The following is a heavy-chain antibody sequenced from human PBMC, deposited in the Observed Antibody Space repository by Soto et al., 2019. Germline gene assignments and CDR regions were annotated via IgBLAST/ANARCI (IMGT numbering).Heavy chain of an antibody. CDR2: IDNVGDP. J-gene: IGHJ6*02. D-gene: IGHD3-10*01. CDR3: ARGGSGTYSLYV. Sequence: EVQLVESGEGLVQPGGSLRLSCVVSGFTLANYDMHGVRQSTGKGLDWVSSIDNVGDPYYPSSVKGRFTISRENAENSFFLQMNDLRAGVTAVYYCARGGSGTYSLYVWGQGTAVTASS. V-gene: IGHV3-13*05. CDR1: GFTLANYD.